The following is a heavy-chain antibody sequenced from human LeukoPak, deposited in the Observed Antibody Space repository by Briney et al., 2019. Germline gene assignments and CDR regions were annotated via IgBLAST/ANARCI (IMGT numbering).Heavy chain of an antibody. CDR3: ARENEYYFDY. Sequence: GGSLRLSCAASGFTFSSYSMNWVRQAPGKGLEWVSYISSSSSTIYYADSVKGRFTISRDNAKNSLYLQMSSLRAEDTAVYYCARENEYYFDYWGQGTLVTVSS. CDR1: GFTFSSYS. J-gene: IGHJ4*02. D-gene: IGHD1-1*01. V-gene: IGHV3-48*01. CDR2: ISSSSSTI.